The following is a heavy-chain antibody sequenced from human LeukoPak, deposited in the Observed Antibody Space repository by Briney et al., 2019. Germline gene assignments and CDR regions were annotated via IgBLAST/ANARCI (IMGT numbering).Heavy chain of an antibody. CDR2: ITPILGIA. J-gene: IGHJ4*02. D-gene: IGHD3-22*01. CDR1: GGTFSSDA. V-gene: IGHV1-69*04. Sequence: AASVKVSCKASGGTFSSDAISWVRQAPGQGLEWMGRITPILGIANYAQKFQGRVTITADKSTSTAYMELSSLRSEDTAVYYCARVGYYDSSGYYGGSSDYWGQGTLVTVSS. CDR3: ARVGYYDSSGYYGGSSDY.